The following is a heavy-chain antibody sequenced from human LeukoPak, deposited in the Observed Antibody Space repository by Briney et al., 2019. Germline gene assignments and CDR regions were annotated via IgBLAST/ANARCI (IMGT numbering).Heavy chain of an antibody. CDR1: GYTFTDYY. Sequence: RTSVKVSCKASGYTFTDYYMHWVRQAPGQGLEWMGWINPNSGGTNYAQKFQGRVTMTRDTSISTAYMELSRLRSDDTAVYYCAREAASVTMIVVVSGWFDPWGQGTLVTVSS. D-gene: IGHD3-22*01. J-gene: IGHJ5*02. CDR2: INPNSGGT. V-gene: IGHV1-2*02. CDR3: AREAASVTMIVVVSGWFDP.